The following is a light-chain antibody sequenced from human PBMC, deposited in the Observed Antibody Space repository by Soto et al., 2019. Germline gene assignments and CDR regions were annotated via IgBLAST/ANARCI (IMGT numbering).Light chain of an antibody. CDR3: QQYGSSAPIT. V-gene: IGKV3-20*01. CDR2: GAS. CDR1: QSVDSSY. Sequence: EIVWTQSPGTLSLSPGERATLSCRASQSVDSSYLAWYHQRPGQAPRLLIYGASSRATGIPDRFSGSGSGTDFTLTISRLEPEDFAVYYCQQYGSSAPITFGQGTRLEIK. J-gene: IGKJ5*01.